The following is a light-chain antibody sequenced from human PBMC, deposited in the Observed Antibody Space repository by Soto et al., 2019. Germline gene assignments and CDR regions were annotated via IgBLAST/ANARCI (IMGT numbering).Light chain of an antibody. V-gene: IGKV1-5*01. J-gene: IGKJ1*01. CDR2: DVS. CDR3: QQYTNYPWT. CDR1: QSISSW. Sequence: DIQMTQSPPTLSASVGDRVTITCRASQSISSWLAWYQQRPGKAPNLLIYDVSSLESGGPSRFIGSGSGTEFTLTISSLQPDDFATYYCQQYTNYPWTFGQGTKVEIK.